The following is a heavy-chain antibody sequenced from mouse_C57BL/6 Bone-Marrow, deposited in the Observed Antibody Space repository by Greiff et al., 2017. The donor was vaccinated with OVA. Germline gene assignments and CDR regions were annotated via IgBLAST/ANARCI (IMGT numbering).Heavy chain of an antibody. CDR1: GYTFTSYG. D-gene: IGHD2-5*01. CDR2: IYIGNGYT. J-gene: IGHJ1*03. CDR3: ARRSLPSNCGGYFDV. V-gene: IGHV1-58*01. Sequence: VQLQQSGAELVRPGSSVKMSCKTSGYTFTSYGINWVKQRPGQGLEWIGYIYIGNGYTEYNEKFKGKATLTSDTSSSTASMQLSSLTSEDSAIYLGARRSLPSNCGGYFDVWGTGTTVTVSS.